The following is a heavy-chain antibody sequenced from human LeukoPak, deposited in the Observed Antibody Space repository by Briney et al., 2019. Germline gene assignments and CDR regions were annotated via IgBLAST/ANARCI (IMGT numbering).Heavy chain of an antibody. Sequence: SETLSLTCTVSGGSISGYYWSWIRQPAGKGLEWIGHIYTSGSTNYNPSITSRVTVSVDTSKSQFSLKLTSVTAADTALYYCARGHEYFDILTGYKNYFDYWGQGTLVTVSS. CDR2: IYTSGST. CDR1: GGSISGYY. V-gene: IGHV4-4*07. D-gene: IGHD3-9*01. CDR3: ARGHEYFDILTGYKNYFDY. J-gene: IGHJ4*02.